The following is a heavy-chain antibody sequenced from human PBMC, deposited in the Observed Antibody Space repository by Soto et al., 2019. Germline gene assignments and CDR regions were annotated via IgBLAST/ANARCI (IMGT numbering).Heavy chain of an antibody. Sequence: QVQLQESGPGLVKPSETLSLTCTVSGGSISSYYWSWIRQPPGKGLEWIGYIYYSGSTNYNPSLKSRVTISVDTSKNQFSLKLSSVTAADTAVYYCARSGKVRSLLRSGRNWFDPWGQGTLVTVSS. D-gene: IGHD1-26*01. CDR3: ARSGKVRSLLRSGRNWFDP. J-gene: IGHJ5*02. V-gene: IGHV4-59*01. CDR2: IYYSGST. CDR1: GGSISSYY.